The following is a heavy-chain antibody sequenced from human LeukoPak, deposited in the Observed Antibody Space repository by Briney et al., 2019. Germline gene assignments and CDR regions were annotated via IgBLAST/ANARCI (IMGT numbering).Heavy chain of an antibody. CDR2: ISSSSSTI. V-gene: IGHV3-48*01. Sequence: GGSLRLSCAASGFTFSSYSMNWVRQAPGKGLEWVSYISSSSSTIYYADSVKGRFTISRDNAKNSLYLQMNSLRAEDTAVYYCARVSSSGYSAPDAFDIWGQGTMVTVSS. J-gene: IGHJ3*02. CDR3: ARVSSSGYSAPDAFDI. D-gene: IGHD3-22*01. CDR1: GFTFSSYS.